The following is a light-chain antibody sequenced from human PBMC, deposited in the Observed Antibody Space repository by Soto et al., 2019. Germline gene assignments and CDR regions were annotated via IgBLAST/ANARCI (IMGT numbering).Light chain of an antibody. J-gene: IGLJ3*02. CDR1: GSDVGTYDY. CDR3: CSYAGSNTLWV. V-gene: IGLV2-11*01. CDR2: DVT. Sequence: QSALTQPRSVSGSPGQSVTISCTGTGSDVGTYDYASWYQHNPGNAPKLIIYDVTRRPSGVPDRFSGSKSGNTATLTISGLRAEDEGDYYCCSYAGSNTLWVFGGGTKVTVL.